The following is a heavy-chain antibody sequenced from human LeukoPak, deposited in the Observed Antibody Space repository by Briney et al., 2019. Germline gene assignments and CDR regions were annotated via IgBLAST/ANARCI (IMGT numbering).Heavy chain of an antibody. CDR1: GYTFSNYN. Sequence: ASVKVSCKASGYTFSNYNIHWLRQAPGQGLEWMAIVNPSGDSTNYAQNFQGRVTMTGDTSTSTVYMELSSLRSEDTAVYYCARVRDGYNDAYDIWGQGTMVTVTS. V-gene: IGHV1-46*01. J-gene: IGHJ3*02. CDR2: VNPSGDST. D-gene: IGHD5-24*01. CDR3: ARVRDGYNDAYDI.